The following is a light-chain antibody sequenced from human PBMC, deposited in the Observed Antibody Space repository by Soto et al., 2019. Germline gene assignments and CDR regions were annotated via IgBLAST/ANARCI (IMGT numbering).Light chain of an antibody. CDR1: QSVISY. Sequence: EIVLTQSPATLSLSPGEIATLSFRASQSVISYLAWYQQKPGQAPRLLIYDASNRATGIPARFSGSGSGTDFTLTINSLEPEDFAVYYCQQRSNWPSITFGQGTRLEIK. V-gene: IGKV3-11*01. CDR3: QQRSNWPSIT. CDR2: DAS. J-gene: IGKJ5*01.